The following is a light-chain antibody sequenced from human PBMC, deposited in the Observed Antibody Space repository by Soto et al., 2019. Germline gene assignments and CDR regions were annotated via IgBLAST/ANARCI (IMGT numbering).Light chain of an antibody. V-gene: IGLV2-11*01. CDR1: SSDVGAYRY. J-gene: IGLJ2*01. CDR3: CAYAGSYTVL. CDR2: DVS. Sequence: QSALTQPRSVPGSPGQSVTISCTGTSSDVGAYRYVSWYQQYPGKVPKLMIYDVSERPSGVPDRFSGSKSGNTASMTISGLQAEDEADYYCCAYAGSYTVLFGGGTKLTVL.